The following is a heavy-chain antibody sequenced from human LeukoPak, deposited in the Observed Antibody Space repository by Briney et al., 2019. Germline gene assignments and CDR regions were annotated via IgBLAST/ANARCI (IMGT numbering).Heavy chain of an antibody. CDR3: ANYYDSSGYYTV. Sequence: GGSLRLSCAASGFAFSSYAMRWVRQAPAKGLEWVSAISGSGGSTYYADSVKGRFTISRDNSKHTLYLQINSLRAEDTAVYYCANYYDSSGYYTVGGQGTLVTVSS. J-gene: IGHJ4*02. CDR1: GFAFSSYA. V-gene: IGHV3-23*01. CDR2: ISGSGGST. D-gene: IGHD3-22*01.